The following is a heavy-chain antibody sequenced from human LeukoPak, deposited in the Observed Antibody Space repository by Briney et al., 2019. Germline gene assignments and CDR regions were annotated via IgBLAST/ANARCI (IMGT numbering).Heavy chain of an antibody. CDR2: ISGSGGST. D-gene: IGHD6-19*01. CDR1: GFTFSSYA. Sequence: GGSLRLSCAASGFTFSSYAVSWVRQAPGKGLEWVSAISGSGGSTYYADSVKGRFTISRDNSKNTLYLQMNSLRAEDTAVYYCARNRLHSRGPNWFDPWGQGTLVTVSS. V-gene: IGHV3-23*01. CDR3: ARNRLHSRGPNWFDP. J-gene: IGHJ5*02.